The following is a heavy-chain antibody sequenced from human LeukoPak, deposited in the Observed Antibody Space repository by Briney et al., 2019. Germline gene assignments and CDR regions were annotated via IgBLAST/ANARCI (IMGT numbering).Heavy chain of an antibody. Sequence: GGSLRLSCAASGFTFNSFAFTWVRQAPGRGLEWVSAINVRGDGTYCAESVRGRFTISRDNSKNTLYLQMNSLRAEDTALYYCAKDYRYGSAWGPGTLVVVSS. CDR1: GFTFNSFA. D-gene: IGHD6-19*01. CDR2: INVRGDGT. CDR3: AKDYRYGSA. J-gene: IGHJ5*02. V-gene: IGHV3-23*01.